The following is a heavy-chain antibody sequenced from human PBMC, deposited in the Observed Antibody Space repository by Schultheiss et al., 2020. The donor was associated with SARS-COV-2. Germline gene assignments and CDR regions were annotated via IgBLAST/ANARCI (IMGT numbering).Heavy chain of an antibody. V-gene: IGHV3-23*01. J-gene: IGHJ4*02. Sequence: GSLKISCAVSGFPVSSDYMIWVRQTPGKGLEWVSAISGSGGSTYYADSVKGRFTISRDNSKNTLYLQMNSLRAEDTAVYYCARGQLDFDYWGQGSLVTVSS. CDR2: ISGSGGST. CDR3: ARGQLDFDY. CDR1: GFPVSSDY. D-gene: IGHD1-1*01.